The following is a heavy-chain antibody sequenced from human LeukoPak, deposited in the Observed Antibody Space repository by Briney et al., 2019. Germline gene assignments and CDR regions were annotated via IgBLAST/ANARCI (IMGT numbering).Heavy chain of an antibody. D-gene: IGHD2/OR15-2a*01. V-gene: IGHV3-74*01. CDR3: ARVSSVDFHWFFDL. CDR2: INPDESDT. J-gene: IGHJ2*01. CDR1: GFTFSRYW. Sequence: GGSLRLSCAASGFTFSRYWMHWVRQVPGKGLVWVSRINPDESDTTSADSVKGRVTISRDSSQNMLYLQMSNLRAEDTAVYYCARVSSVDFHWFFDLWGRGTLVTVSS.